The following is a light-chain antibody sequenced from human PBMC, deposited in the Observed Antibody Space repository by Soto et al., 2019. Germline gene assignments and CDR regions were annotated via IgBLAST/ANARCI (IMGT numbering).Light chain of an antibody. Sequence: EIVLTQSPGTLSLSPGERATLSCRASQSVSSSYLAWYQQKPGQAPRLLIYGATSRATGIPDRFSGSGSGTDFTLIISRLEPEDFAVYYCQQYGSSLLTFGQGTKVEIK. CDR2: GAT. CDR1: QSVSSSY. J-gene: IGKJ1*01. V-gene: IGKV3-20*01. CDR3: QQYGSSLLT.